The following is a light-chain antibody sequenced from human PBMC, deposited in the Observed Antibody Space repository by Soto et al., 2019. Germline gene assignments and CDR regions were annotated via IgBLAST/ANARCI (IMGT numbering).Light chain of an antibody. Sequence: EIGMTPSPATLSVSPVERATLSCMASQSVSSNLAWYQQKPGQAPRLLIYGASTRATGIPARFSGSGSGTEFTITISSLQSEDFAVYYCQQYNNWPPVTFGQGPKVDIK. CDR2: GAS. J-gene: IGKJ1*01. CDR3: QQYNNWPPVT. CDR1: QSVSSN. V-gene: IGKV3-15*01.